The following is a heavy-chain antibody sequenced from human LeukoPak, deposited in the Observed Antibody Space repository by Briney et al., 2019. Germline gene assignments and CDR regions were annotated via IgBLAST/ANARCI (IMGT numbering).Heavy chain of an antibody. V-gene: IGHV3-30*01. CDR2: ISYDGSNK. D-gene: IGHD6-25*01. Sequence: TGRSLRLSCAASGFTFSSYAMHWVRQAPGKGLEWVAVISYDGSNKYYADSVKGRFTISRDNSKNTLYLQMNSLRAEDTAVYYCARDTARYYYYYGMDVWGQGTMVTVSS. CDR3: ARDTARYYYYYGMDV. CDR1: GFTFSSYA. J-gene: IGHJ6*02.